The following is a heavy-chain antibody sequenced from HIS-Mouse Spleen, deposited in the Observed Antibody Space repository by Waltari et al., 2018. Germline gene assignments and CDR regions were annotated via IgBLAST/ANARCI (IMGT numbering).Heavy chain of an antibody. CDR2: IYYSGST. J-gene: IGHJ2*01. CDR3: AREIPYSSSWYDWYFDL. D-gene: IGHD6-13*01. Sequence: QLQLQESGPGLVKPSETLSLPCPVSCGSISSSSYYWVRIRQPPGKGLEWIGSIYYSGSTYYNPSLKSRVTISVDTSKNQFSRKLSSVTAADTAVYYCAREIPYSSSWYDWYFDLWGRGTLVTVSS. V-gene: IGHV4-39*07. CDR1: CGSISSSSYY.